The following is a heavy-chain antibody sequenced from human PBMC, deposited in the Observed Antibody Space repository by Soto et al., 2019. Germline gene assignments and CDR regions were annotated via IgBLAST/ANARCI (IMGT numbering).Heavy chain of an antibody. V-gene: IGHV1-18*01. J-gene: IGHJ6*02. D-gene: IGHD1-1*01. CDR1: GYTFTSYG. CDR3: ARDYNWHRTQNYYYGMDV. Sequence: ASVKVSCKASGYTFTSYGISWVRQAPGQGLEWMGWISAYNGNTNYAQKLQGRVTMTTDTSTSTAYMELRSLRSDDTAVYYWARDYNWHRTQNYYYGMDVWGQGTTVTVSS. CDR2: ISAYNGNT.